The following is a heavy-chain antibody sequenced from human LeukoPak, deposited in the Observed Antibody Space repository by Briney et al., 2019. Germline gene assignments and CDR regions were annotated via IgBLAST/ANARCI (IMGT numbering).Heavy chain of an antibody. Sequence: ASVKVSCKASGYTCTSYGISWVRQAPGQGLEWMGWISAYNGNTNYAQKLQGRVTMTTDTSTSTAYMELRSLRSDDTAVYYCARDNRYDFWSGYYTGNNYYYYGMDVWGQGTTVTVSS. CDR2: ISAYNGNT. CDR3: ARDNRYDFWSGYYTGNNYYYYGMDV. CDR1: GYTCTSYG. J-gene: IGHJ6*02. V-gene: IGHV1-18*01. D-gene: IGHD3-3*01.